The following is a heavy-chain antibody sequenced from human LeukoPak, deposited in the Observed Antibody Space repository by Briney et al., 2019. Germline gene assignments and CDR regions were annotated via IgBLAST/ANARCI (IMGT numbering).Heavy chain of an antibody. CDR3: AREGPYGDYVMGAFDI. CDR2: ISYDGSNK. V-gene: IGHV3-30-3*01. Sequence: PGGSLRLSCAASGFTFSSYAMHWVRQAPGKGLEWVAVISYDGSNKYYADSVKGRFTISRDNSKNTLYLQMNSLRAEDTAVYYCAREGPYGDYVMGAFDIWGQGTMVTVSS. J-gene: IGHJ3*02. CDR1: GFTFSSYA. D-gene: IGHD4-17*01.